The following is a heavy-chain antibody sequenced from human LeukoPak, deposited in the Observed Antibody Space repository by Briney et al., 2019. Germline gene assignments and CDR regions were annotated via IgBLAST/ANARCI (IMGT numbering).Heavy chain of an antibody. Sequence: KPSETLSLTCAVYDGSFSSYYWTWIRQSPGKGLEWIGEINHSGSTNFNPSLRSRVTISLGTSKNQFSLRLSSVTAADTAVYYCAREYCSDVSCHDNWFDPWGQGTLVIVSS. CDR2: INHSGST. D-gene: IGHD2-15*01. CDR1: DGSFSSYY. J-gene: IGHJ5*02. CDR3: AREYCSDVSCHDNWFDP. V-gene: IGHV4-34*01.